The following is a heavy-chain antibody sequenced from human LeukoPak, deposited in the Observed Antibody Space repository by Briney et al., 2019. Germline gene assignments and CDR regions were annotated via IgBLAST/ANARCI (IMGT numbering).Heavy chain of an antibody. V-gene: IGHV3-23*01. D-gene: IGHD1-1*01. CDR3: AKDRAVQLEHYYYSYYGMDV. Sequence: PGGSLRLSCAASGFTFSNYAMSWVRQAPGKGLEWVSAISGSGGSTYYADSVKGRFTISRDNSKNTLYLQMNSLRAEDTAVYYCAKDRAVQLEHYYYSYYGMDVWGQGTTVTVSS. CDR1: GFTFSNYA. J-gene: IGHJ6*02. CDR2: ISGSGGST.